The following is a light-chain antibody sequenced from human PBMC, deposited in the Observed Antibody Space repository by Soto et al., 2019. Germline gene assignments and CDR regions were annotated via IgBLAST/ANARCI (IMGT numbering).Light chain of an antibody. CDR1: SGDVGTYNL. Sequence: QSVLTQPASVSGSPGESITISCTGTSGDVGTYNLVTWYQQHPGRVPKLILYEGNKRPSGVSSRFSASKSGNTASLTISGLQAVDEADYFCCSYASSRTLLFGGGTKVTVL. CDR2: EGN. CDR3: CSYASSRTLL. V-gene: IGLV2-23*01. J-gene: IGLJ2*01.